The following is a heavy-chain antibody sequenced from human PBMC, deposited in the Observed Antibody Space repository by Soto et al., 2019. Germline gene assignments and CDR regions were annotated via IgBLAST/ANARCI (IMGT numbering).Heavy chain of an antibody. D-gene: IGHD3-22*01. V-gene: IGHV3-30*18. CDR2: ISYDGSNK. CDR1: GFTFSSYG. Sequence: QVQLVESGGGVVQPGRSLRLSCAASGFTFSSYGMHWVRQAPSKGLEWVAVISYDGSNKYYADSVKGRFTISRDNSKNTLYLQMNSLRAEDTAVYYCAKDLEDYDSSGRTSFDYWGQGTLVTVSS. CDR3: AKDLEDYDSSGRTSFDY. J-gene: IGHJ4*02.